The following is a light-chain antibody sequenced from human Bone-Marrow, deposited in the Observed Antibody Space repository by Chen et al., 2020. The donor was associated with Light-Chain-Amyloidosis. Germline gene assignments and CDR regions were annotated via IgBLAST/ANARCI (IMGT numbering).Light chain of an antibody. V-gene: IGKV1-39*01. CDR3: QQSYGPFLS. J-gene: IGKJ4*01. CDR2: GVS. CDR1: QNITSN. Sequence: DIQMTQSSSPLAASVGDRVTISCRASQNITSNIHWYQQKRGRAPNLVIYGVSSLVSGVPSRFSGSGSGTAFTITINCLQPEDSTTYCCQQSYGPFLSFGGGTKVDIK.